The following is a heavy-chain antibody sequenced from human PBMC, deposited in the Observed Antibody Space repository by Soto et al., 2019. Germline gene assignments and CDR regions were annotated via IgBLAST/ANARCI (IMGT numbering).Heavy chain of an antibody. D-gene: IGHD3-22*01. V-gene: IGHV5-51*01. Sequence: GESLKISCKGSGYSFTSYWIGWVRQMPGKGLEWMGIIYPGDSDTRYSPSFQGQVTISADKSISTAYLQWSSLKASDTAMYYCARLRGYYDSSGYDGYYYGMDVWGQGTTVTVSS. J-gene: IGHJ6*02. CDR2: IYPGDSDT. CDR1: GYSFTSYW. CDR3: ARLRGYYDSSGYDGYYYGMDV.